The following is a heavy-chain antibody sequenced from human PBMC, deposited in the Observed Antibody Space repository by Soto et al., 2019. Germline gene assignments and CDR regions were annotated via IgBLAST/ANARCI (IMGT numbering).Heavy chain of an antibody. CDR2: IYYAGST. CDR1: GGSLSSYY. J-gene: IGHJ4*02. Sequence: SETLSLTCTVSGGSLSSYYWSWIRQPPGKGLEWIGYIYYAGSTTYNPSLKSRVTISLDTSKNQFSLELKTVTAADTAVYYCARLGGYYQALDSWGQGTLVTVS. CDR3: ARLGGYYQALDS. D-gene: IGHD3-3*01. V-gene: IGHV4-59*08.